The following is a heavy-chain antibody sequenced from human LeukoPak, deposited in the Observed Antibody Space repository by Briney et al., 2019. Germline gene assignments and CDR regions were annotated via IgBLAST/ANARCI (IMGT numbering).Heavy chain of an antibody. CDR1: GGTVSSSSYY. CDR3: ARRRYPRRSHAFDI. V-gene: IGHV4-39*07. J-gene: IGHJ3*02. Sequence: SETLSLTCTVSGGTVSSSSYYWSWIRQPPGKGLEWIGEINHSGSTNYNPSLKSRVTISVDTSKNQFSLKLSSVTAADTAVYYCARRRYPRRSHAFDIWGQGTMVTVSS. CDR2: INHSGST. D-gene: IGHD3-9*01.